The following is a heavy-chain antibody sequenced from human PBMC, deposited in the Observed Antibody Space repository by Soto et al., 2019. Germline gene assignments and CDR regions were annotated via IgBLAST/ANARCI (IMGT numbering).Heavy chain of an antibody. D-gene: IGHD3-22*01. CDR3: ARDLDYYDSSGYDGSFDY. CDR2: INAGNGNT. V-gene: IGHV1-3*01. J-gene: IGHJ4*02. Sequence: GASVKVSCKASGHTFTSYAMHWVRQAPGQRLEWMGWINAGNGNTKYSQKFQGRVTITRDTSASTAYMELSSLRSEDTAVYYCARDLDYYDSSGYDGSFDYWGQGTLVTVSS. CDR1: GHTFTSYA.